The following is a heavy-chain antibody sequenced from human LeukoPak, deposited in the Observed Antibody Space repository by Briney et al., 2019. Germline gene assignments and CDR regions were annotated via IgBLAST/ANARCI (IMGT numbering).Heavy chain of an antibody. CDR3: TRSLGVVIHGGMDV. V-gene: IGHV4-59*01. CDR1: GGSISSYH. D-gene: IGHD3-3*01. CDR2: IYYTGST. Sequence: SETLSLTCTVSGGSISSYHWSWIRQPPGKGLEWIGHIYYTGSTNYNPSLKSRVTISLDTSKNQFSLKLSSVTAADTAVYYCTRSLGVVIHGGMDVWGQGTLVTVSS. J-gene: IGHJ4*02.